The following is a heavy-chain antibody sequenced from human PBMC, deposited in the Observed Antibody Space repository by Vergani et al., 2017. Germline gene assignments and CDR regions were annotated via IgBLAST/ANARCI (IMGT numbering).Heavy chain of an antibody. CDR3: AREVRLESWDSSGYCDY. CDR1: GGTFSSYT. D-gene: IGHD3-22*01. Sequence: QVQLVQSGAEVKKPGSSVKVSCKASGGTFSSYTISWVRQAPGQGLEWMGRIIPILGIANYAQKFQGRVTITADKSTSTAYMELRSLRSDDTAVYYCAREVRLESWDSSGYCDYWGQGTLVTVSS. CDR2: IIPILGIA. J-gene: IGHJ4*02. V-gene: IGHV1-69*08.